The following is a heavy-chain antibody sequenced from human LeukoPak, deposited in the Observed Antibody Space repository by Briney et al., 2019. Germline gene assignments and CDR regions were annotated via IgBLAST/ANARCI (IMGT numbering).Heavy chain of an antibody. Sequence: GGSLRLSCAASGFTFSSYAMSWVRQAPGKGLEWVSAVSGSGGSTYYADSVKGRFTISRDNSKNTLYLQMNSLRAEDTAVYYCAKDKYSPNINNWFDPWGQGTLVTVSS. CDR3: AKDKYSPNINNWFDP. V-gene: IGHV3-23*01. CDR1: GFTFSSYA. D-gene: IGHD5-18*01. CDR2: VSGSGGST. J-gene: IGHJ5*02.